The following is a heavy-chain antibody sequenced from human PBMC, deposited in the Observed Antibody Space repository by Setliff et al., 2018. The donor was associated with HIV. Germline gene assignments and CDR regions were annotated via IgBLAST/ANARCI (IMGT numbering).Heavy chain of an antibody. CDR1: GGSMGSHY. D-gene: IGHD3-22*01. J-gene: IGHJ5*02. CDR2: FYYSGST. V-gene: IGHV4-59*05. Sequence: PSETLSLTCVISGGSMGSHYWSWIRQSPGKGLEWIGSFYYSGSTSYNPSLKSRVTISIDTSKNQFSLNLTSVTAADTAVYYCASRVYYYDSNNFLREEGFDPWGQGTLVTVSS. CDR3: ASRVYYYDSNNFLREEGFDP.